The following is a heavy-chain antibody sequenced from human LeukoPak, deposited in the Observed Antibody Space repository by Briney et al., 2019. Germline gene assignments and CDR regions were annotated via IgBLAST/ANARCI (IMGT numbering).Heavy chain of an antibody. Sequence: PGRSLRLSCAASGFIFDDYAMYWVRQAPGKGLEWASYLSSSSSVIYHADSVKGRFTISRDNAKNSLYLQMNSLRTEDTAVYYCVRDGSSWGNFDYWGQGTLVSVSS. CDR2: LSSSSSVI. CDR1: GFIFDDYA. D-gene: IGHD7-27*01. CDR3: VRDGSSWGNFDY. V-gene: IGHV3-48*01. J-gene: IGHJ4*02.